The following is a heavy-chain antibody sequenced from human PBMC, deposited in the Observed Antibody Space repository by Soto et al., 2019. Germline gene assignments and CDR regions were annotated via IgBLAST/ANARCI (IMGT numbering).Heavy chain of an antibody. J-gene: IGHJ5*02. Sequence: SETLSLTCTVSGGAISGYYWTWIRQPAGKGLEWIGRIYSSGDTKYNPSLKSRVDMSLDMSKNQFSLRLNSVTAADTAVYYCARGQRFSDSFDPWGQGTLVTVSS. V-gene: IGHV4-4*07. CDR2: IYSSGDT. CDR3: ARGQRFSDSFDP. D-gene: IGHD3-3*01. CDR1: GGAISGYY.